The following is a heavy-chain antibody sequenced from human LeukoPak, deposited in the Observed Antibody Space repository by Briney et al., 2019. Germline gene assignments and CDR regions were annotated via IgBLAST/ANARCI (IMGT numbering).Heavy chain of an antibody. CDR2: ISAYNGNT. Sequence: GASVKVSCKASGYTFTSYGISWVRQAPGQGLEWMGWISAYNGNTNYAQKLQGRVTMTTGTSTSTAYMELRSLRSDDTAVYYCAGDDLWFGELLYSRDYYYFDYWGQGTLVTVSS. V-gene: IGHV1-18*01. J-gene: IGHJ4*02. CDR3: AGDDLWFGELLYSRDYYYFDY. CDR1: GYTFTSYG. D-gene: IGHD3-10*01.